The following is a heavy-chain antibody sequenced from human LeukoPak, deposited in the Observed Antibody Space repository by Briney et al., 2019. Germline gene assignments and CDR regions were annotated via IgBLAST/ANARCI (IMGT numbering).Heavy chain of an antibody. Sequence: GGSLRLSCAASGFSFSNYAMSWVRQAPGKGLEWVSSIDSSGGYMFYADSVKGRFIISRDNAKDSLYLQMNSLRVEDTAVYYCLRGDRRDYWGQGTLVTVSS. CDR3: LRGDRRDY. V-gene: IGHV3-21*06. CDR1: GFSFSNYA. J-gene: IGHJ4*02. CDR2: IDSSGGYM.